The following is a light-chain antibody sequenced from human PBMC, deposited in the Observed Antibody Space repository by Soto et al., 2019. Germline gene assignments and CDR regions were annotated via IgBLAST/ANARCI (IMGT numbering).Light chain of an antibody. J-gene: IGKJ2*01. Sequence: DIQMTHSPSSLAGSLRDRVAVSCRASQSISSFLNWYQHKPGKPPKVLMYAASNLQGGVPSRFSGSGSGTDFTLTISSLQPEDFAIYYCQQSYSTPYTFGQGTKVDIK. V-gene: IGKV1-39*01. CDR2: AAS. CDR3: QQSYSTPYT. CDR1: QSISSF.